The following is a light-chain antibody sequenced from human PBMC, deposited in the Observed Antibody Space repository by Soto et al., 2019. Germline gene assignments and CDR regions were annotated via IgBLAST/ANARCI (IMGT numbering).Light chain of an antibody. V-gene: IGKV1-39*01. Sequence: DIQMTQSPSTLSASVGARVTITCRASQSISSWLAWYQQKPGKAPKLLIYDVSNLQSGVPSRFSGSVSGTDFTLTISSLQPEDFATYYCQHSYSTPRTFGQGTKVEI. CDR1: QSISSW. CDR3: QHSYSTPRT. CDR2: DVS. J-gene: IGKJ1*01.